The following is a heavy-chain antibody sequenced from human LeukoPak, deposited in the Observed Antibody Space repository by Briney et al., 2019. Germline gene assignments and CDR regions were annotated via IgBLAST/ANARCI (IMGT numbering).Heavy chain of an antibody. D-gene: IGHD2-2*01. V-gene: IGHV1-69*05. CDR1: GGTFSSYA. J-gene: IGHJ5*02. CDR3: ARSPLVGDNWFDP. Sequence: SVKVSCKASGGTFSSYAISWVRQAPGQGLEWMGRIIPIFGTANYAQKFQGRVTIPTDESTSTAYMELSSLRSEDTAVYYCARSPLVGDNWFDPWGQGTLVTVSS. CDR2: IIPIFGTA.